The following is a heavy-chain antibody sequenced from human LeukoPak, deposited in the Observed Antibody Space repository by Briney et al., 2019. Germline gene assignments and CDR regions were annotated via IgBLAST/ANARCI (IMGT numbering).Heavy chain of an antibody. CDR2: ISSSSTI. J-gene: IGHJ4*02. CDR3: ANSSFGADSSGYYY. CDR1: GFTFSSYS. V-gene: IGHV3-48*04. Sequence: GGSLRLSCAASGFTFSSYSMNWVRQAPGKGLEWVSYISSSSTIYYADSVKGRFTISRDNAKNSLYLQMNSLRAEDTAAYYCANSSFGADSSGYYYWGQGTVVTVSS. D-gene: IGHD3-22*01.